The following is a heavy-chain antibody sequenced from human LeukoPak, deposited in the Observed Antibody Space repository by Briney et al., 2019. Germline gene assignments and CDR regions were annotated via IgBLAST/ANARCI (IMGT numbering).Heavy chain of an antibody. J-gene: IGHJ4*02. V-gene: IGHV3-23*01. CDR2: ISGSGGST. D-gene: IGHD3-22*01. Sequence: PGGSLRLSCAGSGFTFSSYGMSWVRQAPGKGLEWVSAISGSGGSTYYADSVKGRLTISRDNSKNTLYVQMNSLRTEDTAVYYCAKAPAYYDSSGYYFHYFDYWGQGTLVTVSS. CDR3: AKAPAYYDSSGYYFHYFDY. CDR1: GFTFSSYG.